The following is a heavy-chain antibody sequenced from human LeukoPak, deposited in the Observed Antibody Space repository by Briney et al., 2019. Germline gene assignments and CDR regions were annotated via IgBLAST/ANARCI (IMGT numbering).Heavy chain of an antibody. J-gene: IGHJ4*02. CDR2: ISGSGGST. V-gene: IGHV3-23*01. CDR1: GFTFSSYA. D-gene: IGHD3-10*01. Sequence: GGSLRLSCAASGFTFSSYAMSWVRQAPGKGLEWVSAISGSGGSTYYADSVKGRFTISRDNPKNTLYLQMNSLRAEDTAVYYCAKDNSILLWFGELIDYWGQGTLVTVSS. CDR3: AKDNSILLWFGELIDY.